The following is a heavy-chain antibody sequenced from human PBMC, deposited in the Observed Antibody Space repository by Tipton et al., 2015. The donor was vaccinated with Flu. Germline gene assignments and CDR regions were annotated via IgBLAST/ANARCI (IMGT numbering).Heavy chain of an antibody. CDR3: ARQGWGGDCHYGSGGGMDV. J-gene: IGHJ6*02. V-gene: IGHV5-51*01. CDR2: IFPGDSDT. Sequence: QLVQSGAEVKKPGESLQISCKGSGYSFTSYWIGWVRQMPGKGLEWMGSIFPGDSDTRYSPSFQGQVTISADKSISTAYLQWSGLKAADTARYYCARQGWGGDCHYGSGGGMDVWGQGTTVTVSS. D-gene: IGHD2-21*02. CDR1: GYSFTSYW.